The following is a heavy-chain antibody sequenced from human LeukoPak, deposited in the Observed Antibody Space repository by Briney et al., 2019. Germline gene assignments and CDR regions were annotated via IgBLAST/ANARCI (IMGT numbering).Heavy chain of an antibody. CDR2: ISASGSTI. J-gene: IGHJ6*02. V-gene: IGHV3-48*03. D-gene: IGHD4-17*01. CDR3: ARVRVLAMDV. Sequence: GGSLRLSCAASGXTLSGYEMNWVRQAPGRGLEWVSYISASGSTIHYADSVKGRFIISRDNAKKSLYLQMNSLRAEDTAVYHCARVRVLAMDVWGQGTTVIVSS. CDR1: GXTLSGYE.